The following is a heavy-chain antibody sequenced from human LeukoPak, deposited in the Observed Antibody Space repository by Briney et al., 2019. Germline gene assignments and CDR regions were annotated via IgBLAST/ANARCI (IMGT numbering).Heavy chain of an antibody. D-gene: IGHD3-22*01. CDR3: AKYGSSGFLYDAFDI. CDR2: ISGSGGST. V-gene: IGHV3-23*01. Sequence: GGSLRLSCAASGFTFSSYAMSWVRQAPGKGLEWVSAISGSGGSTYYADSVKGRFTISRDNSKNTPYLQMNSLRAEDTAIYYCAKYGSSGFLYDAFDIWGQGTMVTVSS. CDR1: GFTFSSYA. J-gene: IGHJ3*02.